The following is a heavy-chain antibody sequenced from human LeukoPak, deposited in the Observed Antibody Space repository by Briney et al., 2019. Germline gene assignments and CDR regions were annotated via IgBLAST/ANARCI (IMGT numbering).Heavy chain of an antibody. V-gene: IGHV3-23*01. CDR2: VSGSGGAT. J-gene: IGHJ6*03. CDR1: GFTFNNYA. CDR3: AKNRGGTYKYYMDV. Sequence: PGGSLRLSCAASGFTFNNYAMSWVRQAPGMGLEWLSYVSGSGGATYYAASVKGRFTISRDNSKNTVYLQMGSLRPEDTAVYYCAKNRGGTYKYYMDVWGNGTTVTVSS. D-gene: IGHD1-1*01.